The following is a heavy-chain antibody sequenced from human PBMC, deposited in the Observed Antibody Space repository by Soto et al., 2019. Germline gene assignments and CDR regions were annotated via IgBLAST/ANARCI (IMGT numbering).Heavy chain of an antibody. J-gene: IGHJ2*01. D-gene: IGHD5-12*01. CDR2: IIPIFGTA. CDR3: ARGNYRWLHLWYFDL. V-gene: IGHV1-69*12. Sequence: QVQLVQSGAEVKKPGSSVTVSCKASGGTFSSYTISWVRQAPGQGLEWMGGIIPIFGTANYAQKFQGRVTITADESTSTAYMELSSLRSEDTAVYYCARGNYRWLHLWYFDLWGRGTLVTVSS. CDR1: GGTFSSYT.